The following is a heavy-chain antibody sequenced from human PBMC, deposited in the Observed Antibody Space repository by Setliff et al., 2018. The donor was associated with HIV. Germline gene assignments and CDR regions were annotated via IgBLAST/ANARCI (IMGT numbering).Heavy chain of an antibody. V-gene: IGHV4-31*03. CDR2: ILDSGST. CDR3: ARVPNWGSAPFAYDV. CDR1: GASISSGGYY. J-gene: IGHJ3*01. D-gene: IGHD7-27*01. Sequence: SETLSLTCTVSGASISSGGYYWNWIRQLPGKGLEWIGYILDSGSTYYNPSLRGRLSMSIDTSANQFSVELTSVTAADTALYFCARVPNWGSAPFAYDVWGLGTMGTVSS.